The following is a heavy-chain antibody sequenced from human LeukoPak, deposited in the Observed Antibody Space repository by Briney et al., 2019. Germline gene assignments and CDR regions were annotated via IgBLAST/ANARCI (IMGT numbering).Heavy chain of an antibody. Sequence: SETLSLTCTVSGGSISSGSYYWSWIRQPAGKGLEWIGRIYTSGSTNYNPSLKSRVTISVDTSKNQFSLKLSSVTAADTAVYYCARDWEGSVGYYFSDYWGQGTLVTVSS. CDR1: GGSISSGSYY. CDR3: ARDWEGSVGYYFSDY. V-gene: IGHV4-61*02. CDR2: IYTSGST. D-gene: IGHD3-22*01. J-gene: IGHJ4*02.